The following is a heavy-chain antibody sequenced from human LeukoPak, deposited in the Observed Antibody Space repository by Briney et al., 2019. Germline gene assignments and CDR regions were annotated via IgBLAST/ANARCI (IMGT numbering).Heavy chain of an antibody. CDR2: IYLGDSDT. Sequence: GESLKISCKGSGYSFTSYWIGWVRQMPGKGLGWRGIIYLGDSDTRYSPSFQGRVTTSADKSITTAYLRGTGLKAPATSLTSWARRTTPAAIEMDPDAFDIWGQGTMVTVSS. D-gene: IGHD2-2*02. V-gene: IGHV5-51*01. CDR1: GYSFTSYW. J-gene: IGHJ3*02. CDR3: ARRTTPAAIEMDPDAFDI.